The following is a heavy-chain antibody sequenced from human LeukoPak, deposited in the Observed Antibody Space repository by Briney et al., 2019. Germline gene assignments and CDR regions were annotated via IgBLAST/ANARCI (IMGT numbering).Heavy chain of an antibody. CDR1: GGSISSSY. Sequence: SETLSLTCTVSGGSISSSYWSWIRQPAGKGLEWIGRIYTNGGINYNPSLKSRVPISFDKSQNQLSLRLSSVTAADTAVYYCAKTRSSPSWFDPWGQGTLVTVSS. CDR2: IYTNGGI. CDR3: AKTRSSPSWFDP. J-gene: IGHJ5*02. V-gene: IGHV4-4*07.